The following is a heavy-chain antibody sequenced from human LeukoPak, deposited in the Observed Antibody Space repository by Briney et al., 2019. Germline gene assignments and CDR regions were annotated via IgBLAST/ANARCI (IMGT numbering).Heavy chain of an antibody. V-gene: IGHV4-59*01. CDR3: ARATLAAAGPFEY. CDR2: IYYSGST. Sequence: SETLSLTCTVSGGSISSYYWSWIRQPSGKGLEWIGYIYYSGSTNYNPSLKSRVTISVDTSKNQFSLKLSSVTAADTAVYYCARATLAAAGPFEYWGQGTLVTVSS. D-gene: IGHD6-13*01. J-gene: IGHJ4*02. CDR1: GGSISSYY.